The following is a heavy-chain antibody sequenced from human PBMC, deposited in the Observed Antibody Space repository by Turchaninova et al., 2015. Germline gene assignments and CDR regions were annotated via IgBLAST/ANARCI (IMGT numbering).Heavy chain of an antibody. Sequence: QVQLQASGPGLVKPSETLTLTCTVSGDSGGSYYWNWIRQPPGKGLEWIGYTYYSGRTNYNPSLRSRVTISIDTSQNHFSLKLSSLTAADAAVYYCARADGVWYFDLWGRGTLVTVSS. V-gene: IGHV4-59*02. CDR2: TYYSGRT. CDR3: ARADGVWYFDL. J-gene: IGHJ2*01. CDR1: GDSGGSYY. D-gene: IGHD2-8*01.